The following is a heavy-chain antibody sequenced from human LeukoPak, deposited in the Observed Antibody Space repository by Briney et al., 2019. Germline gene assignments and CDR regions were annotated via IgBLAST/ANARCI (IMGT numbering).Heavy chain of an antibody. J-gene: IGHJ3*02. CDR3: ARGSRDAFDI. V-gene: IGHV4-61*01. Sequence: SETLSLTCTVSGGSVSSGSYYWSWIRQPPGKGLEWIGYIYYSGSTNYNPSLKSRVTISVDTSKNQFSLKLSPVTAADTAVYYCARGSRDAFDIWGQGTMVTVSS. CDR1: GGSVSSGSYY. CDR2: IYYSGST.